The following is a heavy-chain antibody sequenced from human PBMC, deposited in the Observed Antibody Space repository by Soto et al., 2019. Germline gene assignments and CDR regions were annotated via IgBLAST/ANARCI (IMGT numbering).Heavy chain of an antibody. CDR2: IYHSGST. V-gene: IGHV4-30-2*01. Sequence: SETLSLTCAVSGGSISSGGYSWSWIRQPPGKGLEWIGYIYHSGSTYYNPSLKSRVTISVDRSKNQFSLKLSSVTAADTAVYYCAGAYCSGGSCPGPLFYWGQGTLVTVSS. CDR1: GGSISSGGYS. D-gene: IGHD2-15*01. J-gene: IGHJ4*02. CDR3: AGAYCSGGSCPGPLFY.